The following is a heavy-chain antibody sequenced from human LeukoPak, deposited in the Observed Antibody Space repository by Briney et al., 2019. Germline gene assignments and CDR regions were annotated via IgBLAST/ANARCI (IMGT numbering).Heavy chain of an antibody. CDR1: DYSFTSYG. V-gene: IGHV1-18*01. CDR2: ISAYNGNT. CDR3: ARGGDYYDSSGYDY. Sequence: ASVKVSCKASDYSFTSYGISWVRQAPGQGLEWMGWISAYNGNTNYAQKLQGRVTMTTDTSTSTAYMELRSLRSDDTAVYYCARGGDYYDSSGYDYWGQGTLVTVSS. D-gene: IGHD3-22*01. J-gene: IGHJ4*02.